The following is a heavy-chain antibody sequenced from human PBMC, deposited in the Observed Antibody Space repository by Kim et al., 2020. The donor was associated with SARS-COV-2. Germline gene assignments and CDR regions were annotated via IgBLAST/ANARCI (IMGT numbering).Heavy chain of an antibody. CDR2: ISSSSSYI. CDR1: GFTFSSYS. V-gene: IGHV3-21*01. D-gene: IGHD4-17*01. Sequence: GGSLRLSCAASGFTFSSYSMNWVRQAPGKGLEWVSSISSSSSYIYYADSVKGRFTISRDNAKNSLYLQMNSLRAEDTAVYYCAREFDGDYVYLAPSARFDYWGQGTLVTVSS. CDR3: AREFDGDYVYLAPSARFDY. J-gene: IGHJ4*02.